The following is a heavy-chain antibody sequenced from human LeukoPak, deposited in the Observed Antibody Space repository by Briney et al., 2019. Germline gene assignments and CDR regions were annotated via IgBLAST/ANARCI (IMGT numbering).Heavy chain of an antibody. CDR1: GGSFSGYY. V-gene: IGHV4-34*01. CDR3: ARGRGY. CDR2: INHSGST. J-gene: IGHJ4*02. Sequence: SETLSLTCAVYGGSFSGYYWSWIRQPPGKGLEWIGEINHSGSTNYNPSLKSRVTISVDTSKNQFSLKLSSVTAADTAVYYCARGRGYWGQGTLVTGSS.